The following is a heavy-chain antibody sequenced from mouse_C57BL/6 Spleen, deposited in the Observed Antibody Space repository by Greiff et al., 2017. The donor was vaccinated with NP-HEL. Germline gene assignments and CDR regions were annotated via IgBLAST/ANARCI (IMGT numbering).Heavy chain of an antibody. J-gene: IGHJ3*01. CDR1: GFSLTSYG. D-gene: IGHD3-3*01. V-gene: IGHV2-6-1*01. CDR2: IWSDGST. Sequence: VQLQESGPGLVAPSQSLSITCTVSGFSLTSYGVHWVRQPPGKGLEWLVVIWSDGSTTYNSALKSRLSICKDTSKSQVFLKMNSLQTDDTAVYCCARHGYGTGFAYWGQGTLVTVSA. CDR3: ARHGYGTGFAY.